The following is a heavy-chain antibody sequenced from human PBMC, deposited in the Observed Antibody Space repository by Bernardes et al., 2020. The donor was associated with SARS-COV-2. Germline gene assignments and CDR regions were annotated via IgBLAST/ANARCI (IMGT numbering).Heavy chain of an antibody. CDR1: GFTFSNSG. CDR2: MSGSSATI. J-gene: IGHJ6*02. CDR3: VREGGVVVTGLIYYSYGLDV. D-gene: IGHD6-19*01. V-gene: IGHV3-23*01. Sequence: GGSLRLSCAASGFTFSNSGMSWVRQAPGKGLQWVAFMSGSSATISYADSVRGRFTISRDNSKSTLFLQMDSLRAEDTAVYYCVREGGVVVTGLIYYSYGLDVWGQGTTVTVS.